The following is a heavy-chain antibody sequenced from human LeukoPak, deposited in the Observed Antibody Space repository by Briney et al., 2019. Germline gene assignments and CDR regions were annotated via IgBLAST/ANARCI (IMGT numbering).Heavy chain of an antibody. CDR2: ISWNSGSI. CDR1: GFIFNNYA. Sequence: GGSLRLSCAGSGFIFNNYAMHWVRQAPGKGLEWVSGISWNSGSIGYADSVKGRFTISRDNAKNSLYLQMNSLRAEDTALYYCAINWNDGGWNAFDIWGQGTMVTVSS. V-gene: IGHV3-9*01. D-gene: IGHD1-20*01. CDR3: AINWNDGGWNAFDI. J-gene: IGHJ3*02.